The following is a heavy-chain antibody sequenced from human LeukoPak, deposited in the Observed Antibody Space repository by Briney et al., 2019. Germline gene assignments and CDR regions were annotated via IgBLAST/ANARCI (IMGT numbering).Heavy chain of an antibody. J-gene: IGHJ6*03. D-gene: IGHD3-10*01. Sequence: PSETLSLTCAVYGGSFSGYYWSWIRQPPGKGLEWIAEINHSGSTNYNSSLKSRVTISEDTSKKQFSLKVSSVTAADTAVYYCARGRSSMVRGYYYYYMDVWGKGTTVTISS. CDR3: ARGRSSMVRGYYYYYMDV. CDR2: INHSGST. V-gene: IGHV4-34*01. CDR1: GGSFSGYY.